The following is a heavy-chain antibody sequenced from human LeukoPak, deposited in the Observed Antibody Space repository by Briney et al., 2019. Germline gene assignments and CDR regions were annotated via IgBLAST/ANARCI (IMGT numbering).Heavy chain of an antibody. J-gene: IGHJ5*02. V-gene: IGHV3-21*01. Sequence: GGSLRLSCAASGFTLSSYSMHWVRQAPGKGLEWVSSISSSSIYIYYADSLKGRFTISRDNAKNSLYLQMNSLRAEDTAVYYCAREGGNWNDVSWFDPWGQGTLVTVSS. CDR1: GFTLSSYS. CDR3: AREGGNWNDVSWFDP. CDR2: ISSSSIYI. D-gene: IGHD1-1*01.